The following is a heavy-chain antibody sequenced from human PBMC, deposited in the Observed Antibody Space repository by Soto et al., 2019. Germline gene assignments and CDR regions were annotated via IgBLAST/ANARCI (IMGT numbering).Heavy chain of an antibody. J-gene: IGHJ6*02. CDR2: ISDSSSTI. V-gene: IGHV3-48*02. CDR3: ARWGDYDILTGYSTDGMDV. Sequence: GGSLRLSCAASGFTFSSYSMTWVRQAPGKGLEWVSGISDSSSTIYYADSVKGRFTISRDNAKNSLYLQMNSLRDEDTAVYYCARWGDYDILTGYSTDGMDVWGQGTTVTVSS. CDR1: GFTFSSYS. D-gene: IGHD3-9*01.